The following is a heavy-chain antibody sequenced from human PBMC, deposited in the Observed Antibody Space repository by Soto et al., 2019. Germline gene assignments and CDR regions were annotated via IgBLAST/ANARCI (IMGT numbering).Heavy chain of an antibody. CDR2: IYYSGNT. Sequence: PSETLSLTCSVSGGSISSGYYYWSWIRQPPGKGLEWIGNIYYSGNTYYNPSLKSRLIISIDTSKNQFSLKLGSVTAADTSVYYCASSSLYGIDVWGQGTTVTVSS. CDR3: ASSSLYGIDV. CDR1: GGSISSGYYY. J-gene: IGHJ6*02. V-gene: IGHV4-30-4*01.